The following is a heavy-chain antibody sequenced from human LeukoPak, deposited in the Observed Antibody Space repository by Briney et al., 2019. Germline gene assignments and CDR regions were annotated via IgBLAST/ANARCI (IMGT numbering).Heavy chain of an antibody. D-gene: IGHD3-3*01. CDR2: IYAGGST. CDR3: AKDRALRITIFGVVNRFDP. J-gene: IGHJ5*02. V-gene: IGHV3-53*01. Sequence: GGSLRLSCAASGFTVSTKYISWVRQAPGKGLEWVSVIYAGGSTYYADSVKGRFTISRDNSKNTLYLQMNSLRAEDTAVYYCAKDRALRITIFGVVNRFDPWGQGTLVTVSS. CDR1: GFTVSTKY.